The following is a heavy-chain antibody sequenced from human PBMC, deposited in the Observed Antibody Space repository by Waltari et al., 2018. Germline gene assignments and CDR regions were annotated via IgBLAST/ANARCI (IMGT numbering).Heavy chain of an antibody. V-gene: IGHV3-49*03. D-gene: IGHD3-3*01. CDR1: GLHFGGYG. CDR3: VRGMRGYDY. Sequence: EVQVVESGGDLVQPGQSLRLSCTTPGLHFGGYGLIWFRQAPGKGLEWVSIIRSKTYGETREYAASVKGRFSISRDDSKRIVYLEMNSLQSEDTAIYFCVRGMRGYDYWGQGTRVTVSS. J-gene: IGHJ4*02. CDR2: IRSKTYGETR.